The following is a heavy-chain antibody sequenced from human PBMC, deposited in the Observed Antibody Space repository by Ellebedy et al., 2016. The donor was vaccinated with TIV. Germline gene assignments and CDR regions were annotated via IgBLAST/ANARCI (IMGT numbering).Heavy chain of an antibody. J-gene: IGHJ4*02. D-gene: IGHD4-11*01. CDR2: IPYDGSNE. CDR1: GFTFSSYG. V-gene: IGHV3-30*03. CDR3: ARGMTNHYFDY. Sequence: GESLKISCAASGFTFSSYGMHWVRQAPRKGLEWVAIIPYDGSNEVYADSVKGRFTISRDNSKNTLSLQLNSLRADDTAVYYCARGMTNHYFDYWGQGTLVTVSS.